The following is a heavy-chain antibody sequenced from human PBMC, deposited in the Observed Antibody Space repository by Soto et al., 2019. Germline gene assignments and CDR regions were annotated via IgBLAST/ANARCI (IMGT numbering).Heavy chain of an antibody. CDR1: GGSISSYY. D-gene: IGHD3-16*02. CDR3: ARVEYIWGSYRHQYYFDY. J-gene: IGHJ4*02. CDR2: IYYSGST. V-gene: IGHV4-59*01. Sequence: SETLSLTCTVSGGSISSYYWSWIRQPPGKGLEWIGYIYYSGSTNYNPSLKSRGTISVDTSKNQFSLKLSTVTAADTAVYYCARVEYIWGSYRHQYYFDYWGQGTLVTVSS.